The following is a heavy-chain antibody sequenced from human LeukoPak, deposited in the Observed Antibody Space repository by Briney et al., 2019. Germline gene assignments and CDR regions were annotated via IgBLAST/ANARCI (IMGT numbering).Heavy chain of an antibody. V-gene: IGHV3-23*01. D-gene: IGHD3-22*01. J-gene: IGHJ4*02. CDR3: ARVLSLAYDSSGYALGY. Sequence: PGGSLRLSCAASGFTFSSYAMSWVRQAPGKGLEWVSALTGSGGSTYYADSVKGRFTISRDNSKNTLYLQMNSLRAEDTAVYYCARVLSLAYDSSGYALGYWGQGTLVTVSA. CDR2: LTGSGGST. CDR1: GFTFSSYA.